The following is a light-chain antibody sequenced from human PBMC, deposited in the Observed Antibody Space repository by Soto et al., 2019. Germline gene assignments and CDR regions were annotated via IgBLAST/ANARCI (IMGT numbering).Light chain of an antibody. Sequence: QSVLTQPPSVSGAPGQRVTSSCTGNSSNIGAGYDVHWYQQLPGTAPKLLIYGNSNRPSGVPDRFSGSKSGTSASLAITGLQAEDEADYYCQSYDSSLGGSVFGTGTQLTVL. CDR3: QSYDSSLGGSV. J-gene: IGLJ1*01. CDR2: GNS. CDR1: SSNIGAGYD. V-gene: IGLV1-40*01.